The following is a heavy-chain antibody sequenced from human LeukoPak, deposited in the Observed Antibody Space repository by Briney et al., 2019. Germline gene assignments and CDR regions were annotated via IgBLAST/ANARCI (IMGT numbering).Heavy chain of an antibody. V-gene: IGHV4-59*08. J-gene: IGHJ3*02. CDR3: ARLGGLDAFDI. CDR2: IYYSGGT. D-gene: IGHD3/OR15-3a*01. CDR1: GGSISSYY. Sequence: SETLSLTCTVSGGSISSYYWSLIRQPPGKGLEWIGYIYYSGGTNYNPSLKSRVTISVDTSKNQFSLKLSSVTAADTAVYYCARLGGLDAFDIWGQGTMVTVSS.